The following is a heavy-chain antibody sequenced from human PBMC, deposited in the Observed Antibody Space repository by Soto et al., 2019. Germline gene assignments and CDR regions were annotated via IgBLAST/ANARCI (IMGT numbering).Heavy chain of an antibody. D-gene: IGHD6-19*01. J-gene: IGHJ4*02. Sequence: QVQLVETGGGVVQPGRSLRLSCAASGFTFSSYGMHWVRQAPGKGLEWVAVLWYDGSNKYYADSVKGRFTISRDNSKNTLYLQMNSLRAEDTAVYYCATGYSSGWSLDYWGQGTLVTVSS. V-gene: IGHV3-33*01. CDR1: GFTFSSYG. CDR3: ATGYSSGWSLDY. CDR2: LWYDGSNK.